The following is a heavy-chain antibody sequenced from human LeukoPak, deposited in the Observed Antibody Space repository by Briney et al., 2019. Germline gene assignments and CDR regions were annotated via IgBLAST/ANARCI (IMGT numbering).Heavy chain of an antibody. D-gene: IGHD3-3*01. V-gene: IGHV3-7*03. CDR1: GFTFSSYP. Sequence: GRSLRLSCAASGFTFSSYPMHWVRQAPGKGLEWVANIKLDGSEKNYVDSVKGRFTISRDNTKNSLYLQMNSLRAEDTAVFYCARDQYDTWSRRGNFDSWGQGTLVIVSS. J-gene: IGHJ4*02. CDR2: IKLDGSEK. CDR3: ARDQYDTWSRRGNFDS.